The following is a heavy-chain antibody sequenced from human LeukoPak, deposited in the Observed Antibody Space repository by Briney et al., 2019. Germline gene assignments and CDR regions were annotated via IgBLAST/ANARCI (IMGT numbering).Heavy chain of an antibody. CDR3: ASVLYCGADCYSGRYFFDY. V-gene: IGHV1-46*02. CDR1: GYTFNSYD. D-gene: IGHD2-21*02. CDR2: IKLSGDST. J-gene: IGHJ4*02. Sequence: ASVKVLCQASGYTFNSYDMHWVRHAPGQGLGWLGIIKLSGDSTSYAQKFQGRVTMTRDTSTSTVYMELSSLRSEDTAVYYCASVLYCGADCYSGRYFFDYWGQGTLDTVSS.